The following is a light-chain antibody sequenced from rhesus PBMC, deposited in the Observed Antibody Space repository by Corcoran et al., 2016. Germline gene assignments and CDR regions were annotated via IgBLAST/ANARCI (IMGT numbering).Light chain of an antibody. CDR3: QHSYGTTFT. V-gene: IGKV1-74*01. CDR1: ENVNNY. CDR2: AAS. Sequence: DIQMTQSPSSLSASVGDRVTITCRASENVNNYLHWYQQKPGKAPKLLIYAASNLQSGVPSRFSGSGSVTDYTFTISSLQPEDVATYYCQHSYGTTFTFGPGTKLDIK. J-gene: IGKJ3*01.